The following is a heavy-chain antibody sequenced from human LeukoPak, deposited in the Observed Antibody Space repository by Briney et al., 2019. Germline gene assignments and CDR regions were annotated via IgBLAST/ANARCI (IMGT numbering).Heavy chain of an antibody. CDR3: AREGSMTARPFVSIDY. CDR1: GGSISSYY. D-gene: IGHD6-6*01. V-gene: IGHV4-4*07. Sequence: PSETLSLTCTVSGGSISSYYWSWIRQPARKGLEWIGRIHTSGSTDYNPPLKSRVTMSVDTSKNQFSLKLRSVTAADTAVYYCAREGSMTARPFVSIDYWGQGTLVTVSS. CDR2: IHTSGST. J-gene: IGHJ4*02.